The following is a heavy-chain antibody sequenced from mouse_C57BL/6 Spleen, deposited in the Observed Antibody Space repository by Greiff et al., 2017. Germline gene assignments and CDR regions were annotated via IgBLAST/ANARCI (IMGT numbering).Heavy chain of an antibody. CDR1: GYTFTSYW. D-gene: IGHD2-3*01. CDR3: ARRSYDGYYLYYAMDY. Sequence: QVHVKQPGAELVKPGASVKMSCKASGYTFTSYWITWVKQRPGQGLEWIGDIYPGSGSTNYNEKFKSKATLTVDTSSSTAYMQLSSLTSEDSAVYYCARRSYDGYYLYYAMDYWGQGTSVTVSS. CDR2: IYPGSGST. J-gene: IGHJ4*01. V-gene: IGHV1-55*01.